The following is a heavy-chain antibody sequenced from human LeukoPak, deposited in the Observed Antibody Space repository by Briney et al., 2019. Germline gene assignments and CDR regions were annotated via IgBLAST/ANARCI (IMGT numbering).Heavy chain of an antibody. CDR1: GFTFSSYW. D-gene: IGHD3-16*01. CDR2: IKQDGSEK. CDR3: ARERSDYAIFDY. J-gene: IGHJ4*02. V-gene: IGHV3-7*01. Sequence: PGGSLRLSCAASGFTFSSYWMSWVRQAAGKGLEWVANIKQDGSEKYYVDSVKGRFTISRDNARNSLYLQMNSLRAEDTAVYYCARERSDYAIFDYWGQGTLVTVSS.